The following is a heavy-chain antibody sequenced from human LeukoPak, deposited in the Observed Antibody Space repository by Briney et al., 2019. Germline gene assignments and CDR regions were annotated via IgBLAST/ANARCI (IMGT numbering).Heavy chain of an antibody. CDR1: GGSISSSSYY. Sequence: PSETLSLTCTVSGGSISSSSYYWGWIRQPPGTGLEWIGSIYYSGSTYYNPSLKSRVTISVDTSKNQFSLKLSSVTAADTAVYYCVRRRSSSWLTPIDYWGQGTLVTVSS. CDR2: IYYSGST. J-gene: IGHJ4*02. D-gene: IGHD6-13*01. CDR3: VRRRSSSWLTPIDY. V-gene: IGHV4-39*01.